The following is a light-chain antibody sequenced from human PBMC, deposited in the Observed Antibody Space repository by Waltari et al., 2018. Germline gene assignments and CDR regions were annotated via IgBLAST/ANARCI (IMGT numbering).Light chain of an antibody. V-gene: IGLV2-23*01. CDR2: EAV. CDR1: SADLASYNL. Sequence: QFALTQPASVSGSPGQSITISCTGASADLASYNLVSWYQHHPAKAPKLMIYEAVKRPSGVSNRFSGAKSGTTASLIISGLQADDEADYYCCSYTGSSTSYGCGSGTKVTVL. CDR3: CSYTGSSTSYG. J-gene: IGLJ1*01.